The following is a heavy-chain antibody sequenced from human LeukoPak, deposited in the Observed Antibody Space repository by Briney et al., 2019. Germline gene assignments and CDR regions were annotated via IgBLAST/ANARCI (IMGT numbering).Heavy chain of an antibody. V-gene: IGHV3-21*01. CDR3: ASHRWDAFDI. Sequence: GGSLRLSCAAPGFTFSSYSMNWVRQAPGKGLEWVSSISSSSSYIYYADSVKGRFTISRDNAKNSLYLQMNSLRAEDTAVYYCASHRWDAFDIWGQGTMVTVSS. J-gene: IGHJ3*02. D-gene: IGHD6-13*01. CDR2: ISSSSSYI. CDR1: GFTFSSYS.